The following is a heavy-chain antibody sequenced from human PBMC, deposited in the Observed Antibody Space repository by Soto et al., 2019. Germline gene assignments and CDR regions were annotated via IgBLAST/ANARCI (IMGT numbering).Heavy chain of an antibody. CDR3: ARDLWGYCGTDCYPLDV. D-gene: IGHD2-21*02. CDR2: MYNTGST. Sequence: SDTLSLTCTISGCSISGYYWRWIRHPPGKGLEWIGYMYNTGSTVYNPSFKSRVTISVDTSKNQFSLKLNSVTAADTAVYYCARDLWGYCGTDCYPLDVWGQGTTVT. J-gene: IGHJ6*02. V-gene: IGHV4-59*01. CDR1: GCSISGYY.